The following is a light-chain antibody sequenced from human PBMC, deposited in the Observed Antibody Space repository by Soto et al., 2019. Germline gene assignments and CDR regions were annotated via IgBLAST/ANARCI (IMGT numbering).Light chain of an antibody. CDR2: DAS. CDR1: QTITSNY. V-gene: IGKV3-20*01. CDR3: QQYGSSVWT. Sequence: EIVLTQSPGTRSLSPGERATLSCRASQTITSNYLAWYQQKPGQAPRLLLYDASNRATGIPDRFTGSGSGTDFSLTISRLEPEDFAVYYCQQYGSSVWTFGQGTKVEIK. J-gene: IGKJ1*01.